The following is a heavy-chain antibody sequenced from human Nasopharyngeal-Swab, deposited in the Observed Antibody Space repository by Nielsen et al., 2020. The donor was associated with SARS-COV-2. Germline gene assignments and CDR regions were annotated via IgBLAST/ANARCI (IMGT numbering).Heavy chain of an antibody. CDR3: ARDKDGDYYYGMDV. V-gene: IGHV3-7*01. D-gene: IGHD4-17*01. CDR1: DFTFSHYW. CDR2: INHDGSQK. J-gene: IGHJ6*02. Sequence: GESLKISCGASDFTFSHYWMSWVRQAPGKGLEWVANINHDGSQKYYVDSVKGRFTISRDNAKNSLYLQMNSLRAEDTAVYYCARDKDGDYYYGMDVWGQGTTVTVSS.